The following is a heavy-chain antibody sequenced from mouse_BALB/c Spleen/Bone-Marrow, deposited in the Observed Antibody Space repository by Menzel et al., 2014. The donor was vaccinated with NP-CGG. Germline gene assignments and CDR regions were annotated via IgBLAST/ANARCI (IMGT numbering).Heavy chain of an antibody. D-gene: IGHD1-1*01. Sequence: QVQLQQSGAELVKPGASVKLSCKASGYTFTSYWMHWVKQRPGQGLEWIGEINPSNGRTNYNEKFKSKATLTADKSSSTAYMQLSSLTAEDSAVYYCARGGSSSFDYWGQGTTLTVSS. CDR3: ARGGSSSFDY. CDR2: INPSNGRT. CDR1: GYTFTSYW. V-gene: IGHV1S81*02. J-gene: IGHJ2*01.